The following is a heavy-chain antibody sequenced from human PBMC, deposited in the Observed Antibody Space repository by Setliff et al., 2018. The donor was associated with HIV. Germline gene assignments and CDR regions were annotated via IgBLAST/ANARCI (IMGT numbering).Heavy chain of an antibody. CDR2: IYYSGST. J-gene: IGHJ4*02. CDR3: ARSGVYYYDSSGHFDY. V-gene: IGHV4-59*01. Sequence: PSETLSLTCTVPGGSISSYYWSWIRQPPGKGLEWIGYIYYSGSTNYNPSLKSRVTISVDTSKNQFSLKLSSVTAADTAVYYCARSGVYYYDSSGHFDYWGQGTLVTVSS. D-gene: IGHD3-22*01. CDR1: GGSISSYY.